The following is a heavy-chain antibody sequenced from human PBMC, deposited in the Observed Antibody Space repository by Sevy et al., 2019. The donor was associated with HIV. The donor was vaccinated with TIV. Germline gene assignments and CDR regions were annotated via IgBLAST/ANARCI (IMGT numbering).Heavy chain of an antibody. Sequence: GGSLRLSCTTSGFTFRIYDMSWVRQAPGKGLEWVSAISGSGSSTYYADSVKGRFTISRDNSKNTLYLQMNSLRAEDTAVFYCAKEGGSHYDTSGSFDDWGQGTRVTVS. D-gene: IGHD3-22*01. CDR3: AKEGGSHYDTSGSFDD. J-gene: IGHJ4*02. CDR1: GFTFRIYD. V-gene: IGHV3-23*01. CDR2: ISGSGSST.